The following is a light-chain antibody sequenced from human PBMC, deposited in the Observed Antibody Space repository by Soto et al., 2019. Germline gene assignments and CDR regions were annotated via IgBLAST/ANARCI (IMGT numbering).Light chain of an antibody. CDR3: QQSYSTPWT. V-gene: IGKV1-39*01. CDR1: QSISSY. J-gene: IGKJ1*01. Sequence: DIQMTQGPSSLSASVGDRFTITCRASQSISSYLNWYQQKPGKAPKVLIYAESSLQSGVPSRFSGSGSGTDFTLSISSLQPEDFATYYCQQSYSTPWTFGQGTKVDIK. CDR2: AES.